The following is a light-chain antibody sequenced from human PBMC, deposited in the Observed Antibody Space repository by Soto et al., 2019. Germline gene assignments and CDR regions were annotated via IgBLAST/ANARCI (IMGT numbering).Light chain of an antibody. CDR2: TAS. CDR3: QHYNSFPIT. Sequence: DIQMTQSPSTLSSSVADSFTITCRASQSISSWLAWYQQKPGKAPKLLIYTASNLESGVPSRFRGSGSGTEFTLTITSLQPEDIGTYYCQHYNSFPITFGQGTRLEIK. CDR1: QSISSW. J-gene: IGKJ5*01. V-gene: IGKV1-5*03.